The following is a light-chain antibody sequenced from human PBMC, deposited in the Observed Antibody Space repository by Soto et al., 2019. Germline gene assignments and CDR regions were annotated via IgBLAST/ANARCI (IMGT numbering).Light chain of an antibody. J-gene: IGKJ1*01. V-gene: IGKV3-15*01. Sequence: EIVMTQSPATLSVSPGERATLSCRASQSVSSNLAWYQQKPGQSPRLLIYGASTRATGIPARFSGSGSGTEFTLTVSRLQSEDFAGYYCQQYNNWLTWTFGQGTKLEIK. CDR3: QQYNNWLTWT. CDR2: GAS. CDR1: QSVSSN.